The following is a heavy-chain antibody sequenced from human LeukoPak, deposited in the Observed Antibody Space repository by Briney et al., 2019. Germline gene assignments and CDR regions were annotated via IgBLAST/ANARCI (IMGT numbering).Heavy chain of an antibody. CDR3: AHSYYDSSGYYYPFDY. J-gene: IGHJ4*02. CDR2: IYYSGNT. CDR1: GGSISSYY. D-gene: IGHD3-22*01. V-gene: IGHV4-59*01. Sequence: SETLSLTCTVSGGSISSYYWSWIWQPPGKGLEWIGYIYYSGNTNYNPSLKSRVTISVDTSKNQFSLKLSSVTAADTAVYYCAHSYYDSSGYYYPFDYWGQGTLVTVSS.